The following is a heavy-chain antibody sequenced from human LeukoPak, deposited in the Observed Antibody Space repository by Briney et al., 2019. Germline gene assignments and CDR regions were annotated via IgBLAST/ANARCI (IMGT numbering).Heavy chain of an antibody. V-gene: IGHV3-33*01. CDR2: IWYDGSNK. J-gene: IGHJ6*02. CDR3: ARDSDYYGSGSYSEDYSMDV. CDR1: GFTFSSYG. D-gene: IGHD3-10*01. Sequence: GGSLRLSCAASGFTFSSYGMHWVRQAPGEGLEWVAVIWYDGSNKYYADSVKGRFTISRDNSKNTLYLQMNSLRAEDTAVYYCARDSDYYGSGSYSEDYSMDVWGQGTTVTVSS.